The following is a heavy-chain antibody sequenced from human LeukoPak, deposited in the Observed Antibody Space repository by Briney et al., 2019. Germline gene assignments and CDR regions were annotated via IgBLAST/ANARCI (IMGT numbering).Heavy chain of an antibody. D-gene: IGHD6-13*01. CDR2: ISYDGSNK. CDR3: ARDGSSWYSCFDY. J-gene: IGHJ4*02. V-gene: IGHV3-30*04. Sequence: PGGSLRLSCAASGFTFSSCAMHWVRQAPGKGLEWVAVISYDGSNKYYADSVKGRFTISRDNSKNTLYLQMNSLRAEDTAVYYCARDGSSWYSCFDYWGQGTLVTVSS. CDR1: GFTFSSCA.